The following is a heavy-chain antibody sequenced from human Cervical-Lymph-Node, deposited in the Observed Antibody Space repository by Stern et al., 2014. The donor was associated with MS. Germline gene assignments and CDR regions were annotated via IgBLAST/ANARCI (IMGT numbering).Heavy chain of an antibody. CDR1: GFSLTTRDVA. D-gene: IGHD3-10*01. CDR3: ARRMVRSDYFDY. J-gene: IGHJ4*02. V-gene: IGHV2-5*02. Sequence: QVTLRESGPPLLKPTQTLTLTCSFSGFSLTTRDVAVGWIRQPPGKALEWLALIYWDDDERYSPSLKNRLSISKDTFRNRVVLTMTGMDPVDTGTYFCARRMVRSDYFDYWGQGILVTVSS. CDR2: IYWDDDE.